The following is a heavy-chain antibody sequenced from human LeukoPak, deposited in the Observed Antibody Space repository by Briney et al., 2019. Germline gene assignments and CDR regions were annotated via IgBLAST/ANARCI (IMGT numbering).Heavy chain of an antibody. D-gene: IGHD6-25*01. CDR1: GFTFSDYA. CDR3: ARSAAGFDY. CDR2: ISYDGSNK. V-gene: IGHV3-30-3*01. Sequence: GGSLRLSCAASGFTFSDYAMHWVRQAPGKGLEWVAVISYDGSNKYYADSVKGRFTISRDNSKNTLYLQMNSLRAEDTAVYYCARSAAGFDYWGQGTLVTVSS. J-gene: IGHJ4*02.